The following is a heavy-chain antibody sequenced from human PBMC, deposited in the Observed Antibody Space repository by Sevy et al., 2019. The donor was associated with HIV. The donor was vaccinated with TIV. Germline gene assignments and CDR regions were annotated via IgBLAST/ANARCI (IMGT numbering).Heavy chain of an antibody. Sequence: SETLSLTCAVYGGSFSAYYWSWIRQPPGKGLEWIGEINHSGSTNYNPSLKSRVTISLDTSKNQFSLKLSSVTAADTALYYCARHCGGPNCSHAFDIWGQGTMVTVSS. CDR2: INHSGST. J-gene: IGHJ3*02. CDR3: ARHCGGPNCSHAFDI. V-gene: IGHV4-34*01. D-gene: IGHD2-21*01. CDR1: GGSFSAYY.